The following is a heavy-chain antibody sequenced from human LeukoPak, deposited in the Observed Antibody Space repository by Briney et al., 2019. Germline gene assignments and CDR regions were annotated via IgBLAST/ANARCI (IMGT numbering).Heavy chain of an antibody. J-gene: IGHJ4*02. D-gene: IGHD1-26*01. CDR2: ISYDGSNK. CDR3: AKRWELGY. V-gene: IGHV3-30*18. CDR1: GFTFTSYW. Sequence: GGSLRLSCVASGFTFTSYWMSWVRQAPGKGLEWVAVISYDGSNKYYADSVKGRFIISRDNSKNTLYLQMNSLRAEDTAVYYCAKRWELGYWGQGTLVTVSS.